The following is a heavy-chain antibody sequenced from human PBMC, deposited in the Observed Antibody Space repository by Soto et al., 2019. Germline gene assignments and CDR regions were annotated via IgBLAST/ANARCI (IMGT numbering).Heavy chain of an antibody. CDR2: ININSGNT. V-gene: IGHV1-8*01. Sequence: QVQLVQSGAEVKKPGASVKVSCKASGSNFPTFDINWVRQATGQGLEWMGWININSGNTAYAQKYQGRFTMTRNTSISTVYMELRSLRSDDTAVYYCSKGYAMDVWGQRTTVIVSS. CDR3: SKGYAMDV. CDR1: GSNFPTFD. J-gene: IGHJ6*02.